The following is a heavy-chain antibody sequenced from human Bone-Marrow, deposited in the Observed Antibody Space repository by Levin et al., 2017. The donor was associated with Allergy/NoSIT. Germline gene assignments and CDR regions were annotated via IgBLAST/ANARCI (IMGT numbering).Heavy chain of an antibody. D-gene: IGHD1-1*01. CDR3: AKATTNWFDP. CDR2: IIPIFGTA. V-gene: IGHV1-69*01. CDR1: GGTFSSYA. Sequence: GGSLRLSCKASGGTFSSYAISWVRQAPGQGLEWMGGIIPIFGTANYAQKFQGRVTITADESTSTAYMELSSLRSEDTAVYYCAKATTNWFDPWGQGTLVTVSS. J-gene: IGHJ5*02.